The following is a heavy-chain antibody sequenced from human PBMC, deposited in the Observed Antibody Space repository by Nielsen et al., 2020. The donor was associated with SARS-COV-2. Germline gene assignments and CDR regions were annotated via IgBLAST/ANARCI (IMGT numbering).Heavy chain of an antibody. CDR1: GFTFSSYG. Sequence: GESLKISCAASGFTFSSYGMHWVRQAPGKGLGWVAVISYDGSNKYYADSVKGRFTISRDNSKNTLYLQMNSLRAEDTAVYYCAKVPTSTYYYDSSGYYPFDPWGQGTLVTVSS. D-gene: IGHD3-22*01. CDR3: AKVPTSTYYYDSSGYYPFDP. J-gene: IGHJ5*01. CDR2: ISYDGSNK. V-gene: IGHV3-30*18.